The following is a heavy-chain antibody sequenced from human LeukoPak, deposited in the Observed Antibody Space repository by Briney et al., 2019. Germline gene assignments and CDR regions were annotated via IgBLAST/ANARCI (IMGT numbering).Heavy chain of an antibody. D-gene: IGHD6-19*01. CDR3: ARHLGSGWSPYYLDY. CDR1: GYSFTSYW. V-gene: IGHV5-51*01. J-gene: IGHJ4*02. CDR2: IYPGDSDT. Sequence: GESLKISCKGSGYSFTSYWIGWVRQMPGKGLEWMGIIYPGDSDTRYSPSFQGQVTISADKSISTAYLQWSSLKASDTAMYYCARHLGSGWSPYYLDYWGQGTLVTVSS.